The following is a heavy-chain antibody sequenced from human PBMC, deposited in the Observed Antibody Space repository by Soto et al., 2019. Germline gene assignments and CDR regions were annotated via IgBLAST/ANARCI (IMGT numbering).Heavy chain of an antibody. CDR3: ARDAYYDESSGYFDY. J-gene: IGHJ4*02. CDR2: IKQDGSEK. D-gene: IGHD3-22*01. CDR1: GFIFKNYW. V-gene: IGHV3-7*01. Sequence: EVQLVESGGGLVQPGGSLRLSCAASGFIFKNYWMTWVRQAPGKGLEWVANIKQDGSEKYYVDSVKGRFTISRDNAKNSLYLQMNSLRADDTAVYYCARDAYYDESSGYFDYWGQGTLVTVSS.